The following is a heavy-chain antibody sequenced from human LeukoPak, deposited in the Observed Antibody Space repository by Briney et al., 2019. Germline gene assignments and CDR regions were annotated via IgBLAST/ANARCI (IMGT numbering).Heavy chain of an antibody. D-gene: IGHD3-22*01. J-gene: IGHJ4*02. CDR3: ARTSGYYDSSGYYYEYFDY. V-gene: IGHV4-39*01. Sequence: SETLSLTCTVSGGSISSSSYSWGWIRQPPGKGLEWIGSIYYSGSTYYNPSLKSRVTISVDTSKNQFSLKLSFVTAADTAVYYCARTSGYYDSSGYYYEYFDYWGQGTLVTVSS. CDR2: IYYSGST. CDR1: GGSISSSSYS.